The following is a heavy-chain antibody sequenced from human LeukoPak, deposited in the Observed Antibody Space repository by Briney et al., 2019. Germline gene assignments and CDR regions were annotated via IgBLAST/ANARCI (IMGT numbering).Heavy chain of an antibody. J-gene: IGHJ4*02. CDR3: ARPATAMTVTTAFAY. CDR1: GGSISRSSYY. CDR2: IYYSGST. Sequence: PSETLSLTCSVSGGSISRSSYYWGWTRQPPGKGLEWIGSIYYSGSTYYNPSLKSRVTISVDTSKNQFSLKLSSVTAADTAVYYCARPATAMTVTTAFAYWGQGTLVTVSS. V-gene: IGHV4-39*01. D-gene: IGHD4-17*01.